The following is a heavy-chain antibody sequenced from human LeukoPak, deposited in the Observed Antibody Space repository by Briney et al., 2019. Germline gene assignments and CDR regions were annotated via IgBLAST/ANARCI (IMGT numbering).Heavy chain of an antibody. V-gene: IGHV3-23*01. CDR3: ARGNAGFDY. CDR2: ISDGGGVST. D-gene: IGHD2-2*01. Sequence: GGSLRLSCAASGFTFSSHVMNWVRQAPGKGLEWVSGISDGGGVSTYYADSVKGRFAISRDDFKNTLYLQMNSLSAEDTAVYYCARGNAGFDYWGQGTVVTVSS. J-gene: IGHJ4*02. CDR1: GFTFSSHV.